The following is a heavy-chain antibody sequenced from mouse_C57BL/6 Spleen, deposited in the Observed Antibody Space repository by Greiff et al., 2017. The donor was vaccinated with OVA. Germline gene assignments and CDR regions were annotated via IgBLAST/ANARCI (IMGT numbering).Heavy chain of an antibody. D-gene: IGHD1-1*01. CDR1: GFTFSDYG. CDR3: AREAYYYGSSPYYFDD. J-gene: IGHJ2*01. V-gene: IGHV5-17*01. Sequence: EVKLVESGGGLVKPGGSLKLSCAASGFTFSDYGMHWVRQAPEKGLEWVAYISSGSSTIYYADTVKGRFTISRDNAKNTLFLQMTSLRSEDTAMYYCAREAYYYGSSPYYFDDWGQGTTLTVSS. CDR2: ISSGSSTI.